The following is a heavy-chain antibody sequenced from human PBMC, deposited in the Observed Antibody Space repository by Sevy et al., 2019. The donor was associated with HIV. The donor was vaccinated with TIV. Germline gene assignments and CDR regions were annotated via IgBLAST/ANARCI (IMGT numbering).Heavy chain of an antibody. J-gene: IGHJ4*02. V-gene: IGHV3-23*01. Sequence: GGSLRLSCAASGITFSSYAVTWVRQAPGKGLEWVSSISHTGDNIYYADSVRGRFTISRDNSKSTLYLHMSSVRAEDMAVYYCAGRKVGDFWSGSLRGPWAGGPLFDYWGQGTLVTVSS. CDR2: ISHTGDNI. CDR3: AGRKVGDFWSGSLRGPWAGGPLFDY. CDR1: GITFSSYA. D-gene: IGHD3-3*01.